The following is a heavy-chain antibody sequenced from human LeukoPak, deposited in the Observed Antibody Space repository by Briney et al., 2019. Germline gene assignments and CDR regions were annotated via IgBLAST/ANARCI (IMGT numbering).Heavy chain of an antibody. J-gene: IGHJ5*02. CDR1: GASLGSDPYY. D-gene: IGHD5-24*01. Sequence: SETLSLTCTVSGASLGSDPYYWGWIRQPPGKGLEWIGSILYTGNIYSNPSLKSRVTISVDTPKSQFSLKLSSVTAADTGVYYCARGRDAYKVGITWVRGTLVTVSS. CDR2: ILYTGNI. V-gene: IGHV4-39*01. CDR3: ARGRDAYKVGIT.